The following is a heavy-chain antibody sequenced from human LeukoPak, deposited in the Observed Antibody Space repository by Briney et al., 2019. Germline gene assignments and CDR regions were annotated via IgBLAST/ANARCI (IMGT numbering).Heavy chain of an antibody. Sequence: GASVKVSCKASGYTFTSYYMHWVRQAPGQGLEWMGGIIPIFGTANYAQKLQGRVTITADESTSTAYMELSSLRSEDTAVYYCARDQTPYSARSKGFHDAFDIWGQGTMVTVSS. CDR1: GYTFTSYY. V-gene: IGHV1-69*13. D-gene: IGHD1-26*01. J-gene: IGHJ3*02. CDR3: ARDQTPYSARSKGFHDAFDI. CDR2: IIPIFGTA.